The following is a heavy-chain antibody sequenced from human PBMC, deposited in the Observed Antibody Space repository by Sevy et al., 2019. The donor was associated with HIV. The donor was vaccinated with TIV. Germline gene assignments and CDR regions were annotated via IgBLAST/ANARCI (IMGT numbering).Heavy chain of an antibody. J-gene: IGHJ4*02. D-gene: IGHD4-17*01. CDR3: ARYLEFYDYGDYGPAFMPDY. Sequence: GGSLRLSCAASGFTFSTYGMHWVRQAPGKGLEWVAVIWFDGSNTYYADSVKGRFTSSRDIAKNTLHLQMNSLRVEDTAVYYCARYLEFYDYGDYGPAFMPDYWGQGTLVTVSS. CDR1: GFTFSTYG. V-gene: IGHV3-33*01. CDR2: IWFDGSNT.